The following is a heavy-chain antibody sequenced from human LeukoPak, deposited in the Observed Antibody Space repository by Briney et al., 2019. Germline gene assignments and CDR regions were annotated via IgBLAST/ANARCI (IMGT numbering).Heavy chain of an antibody. J-gene: IGHJ4*02. Sequence: SETLSLTCAVYGGSFSGYYWSWVRQPPGEGLEWIGEINHSGSTNYNPSLKSRVTTSVDTSKNQFSLKLSSVTAADTAVYYCARRGLSTYYYDSSGYRNFDYWGQGTLVTVSS. CDR2: INHSGST. D-gene: IGHD3-22*01. CDR1: GGSFSGYY. V-gene: IGHV4-34*01. CDR3: ARRGLSTYYYDSSGYRNFDY.